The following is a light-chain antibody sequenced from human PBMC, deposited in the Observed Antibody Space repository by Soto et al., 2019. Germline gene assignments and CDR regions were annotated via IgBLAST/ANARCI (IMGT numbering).Light chain of an antibody. CDR2: LGS. CDR3: MQALQTPIT. J-gene: IGKJ3*01. V-gene: IGKV2-28*01. Sequence: DIVMTQSPLSLPVTPGEPASISCRSSQSLLHSNGYNYLDWYLQKPWQSPQLLIYLGSNRASGVPERFRGSGSGTDFTLKISRVEAEDVGVYYCMQALQTPITFGPGTKVDIK. CDR1: QSLLHSNGYNY.